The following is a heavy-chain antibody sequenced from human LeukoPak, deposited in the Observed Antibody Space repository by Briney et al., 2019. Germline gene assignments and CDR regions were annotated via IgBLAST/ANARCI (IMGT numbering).Heavy chain of an antibody. D-gene: IGHD5-18*01. J-gene: IGHJ4*02. V-gene: IGHV1-69*05. CDR2: INPIFGTA. Sequence: EASVKVSCKASGGTFSSYAISWVRQAPGQGLEWMGGINPIFGTANYAQKFQGRVTITTDESTSTAYMELSSLRSEDTAVYYCASKRGYSYGLDYWGQGTLVTVSS. CDR3: ASKRGYSYGLDY. CDR1: GGTFSSYA.